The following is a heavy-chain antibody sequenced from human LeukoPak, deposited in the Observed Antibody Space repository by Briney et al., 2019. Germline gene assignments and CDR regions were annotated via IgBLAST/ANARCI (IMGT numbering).Heavy chain of an antibody. V-gene: IGHV3-74*03. J-gene: IGHJ4*02. Sequence: GGSLRLSCAASGFTFSSSWMHWVRQAPGKGLVWVSHINSDGSTTTYADSVRGRFTISRDNAKNTLYPQMNSLRAEDTAVYYCARAPNVGTPDYWGQGTLVTVSS. D-gene: IGHD7-27*01. CDR3: ARAPNVGTPDY. CDR2: INSDGSTT. CDR1: GFTFSSSW.